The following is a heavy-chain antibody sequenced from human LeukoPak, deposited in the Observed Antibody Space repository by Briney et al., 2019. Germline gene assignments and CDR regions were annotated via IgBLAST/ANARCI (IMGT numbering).Heavy chain of an antibody. Sequence: SVKVSCKASEGTFSSYAISWVRQAPGQGLEWMGRIIPIFGTANYAQKFQGRVTITTDESTSTAYMELSSLRSEDTAVYYCARDVGINLAVAGKANWFDPWGQGTLVTVSS. CDR3: ARDVGINLAVAGKANWFDP. D-gene: IGHD6-19*01. CDR2: IIPIFGTA. J-gene: IGHJ5*02. CDR1: EGTFSSYA. V-gene: IGHV1-69*05.